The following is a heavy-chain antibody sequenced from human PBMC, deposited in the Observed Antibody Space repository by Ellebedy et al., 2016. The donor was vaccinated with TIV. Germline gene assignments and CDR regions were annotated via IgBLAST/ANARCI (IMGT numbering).Heavy chain of an antibody. CDR2: IKNKADSYTT. D-gene: IGHD3-16*01. CDR3: ARDNWGSYDH. J-gene: IGHJ4*02. Sequence: GESLKISCAASGFSFSDWYMDWVRQAPGRGLEWVGRIKNKADSYTTHYAASVKGRFTISRDNSKNSLYLQMDSLNTEDTAVYYCARDNWGSYDHWGQGTLVTVSS. CDR1: GFSFSDWY. V-gene: IGHV3-72*01.